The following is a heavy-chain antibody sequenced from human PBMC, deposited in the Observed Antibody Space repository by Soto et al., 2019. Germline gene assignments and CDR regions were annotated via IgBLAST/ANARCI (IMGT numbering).Heavy chain of an antibody. J-gene: IGHJ6*03. CDR3: ARRGYCSGGSCYIRMDV. CDR1: GFTFSDYY. D-gene: IGHD2-15*01. CDR2: ISSGGSAI. V-gene: IGHV3-11*01. Sequence: QVQLVESGGGLVKPGGSLRLSCAASGFTFSDYYMTWIRQAPGKGLEWVSYISSGGSAIYYADSVKGRFTISRDNAKNSLYLQMNSLRSEDTAVYYCARRGYCSGGSCYIRMDVWGKGTTVTVSS.